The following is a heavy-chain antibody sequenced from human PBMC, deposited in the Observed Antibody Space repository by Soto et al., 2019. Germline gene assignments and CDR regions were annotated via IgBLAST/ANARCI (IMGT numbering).Heavy chain of an antibody. CDR3: AKEGQGFGSGVFDN. D-gene: IGHD3-10*01. CDR2: ISASGGST. J-gene: IGHJ4*02. Sequence: EVHLLESGGGLVQPGGSLRLSCAASGFTFSTYAMSWVRQAPGKGLEWVSTISASGGSTYYADSVKDRFTISRDNXXNTLFVHMNSLRVDDTAVYYCAKEGQGFGSGVFDNWGQGTLVTVYS. V-gene: IGHV3-23*01. CDR1: GFTFSTYA.